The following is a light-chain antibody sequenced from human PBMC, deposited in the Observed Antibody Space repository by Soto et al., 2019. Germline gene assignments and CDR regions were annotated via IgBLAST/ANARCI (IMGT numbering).Light chain of an antibody. CDR2: SAS. V-gene: IGKV3-15*01. Sequence: EIVMTQSPVTLSVSPGERATLSCRASQSVSNNLAWYQQKPGQAPRLLIYSASTRATGIPARFSGSGSGTEFTLTISSLQSEDFAVYYCQQYNNWPLTFGGGTRLEIK. J-gene: IGKJ5*01. CDR1: QSVSNN. CDR3: QQYNNWPLT.